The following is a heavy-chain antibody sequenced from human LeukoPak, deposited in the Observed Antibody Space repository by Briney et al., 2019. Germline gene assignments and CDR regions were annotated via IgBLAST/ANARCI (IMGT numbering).Heavy chain of an antibody. CDR3: AKDLYLRDFWSGYLDY. CDR2: ISASGSAT. D-gene: IGHD3-3*01. J-gene: IGHJ4*02. V-gene: IGHV3-23*01. CDR1: RFIFSNYG. Sequence: GGSLRLSCAASRFIFSNYGMNWVRQAPGKGLEWVAAISASGSATSYADSVRGRFTISRDNSKSTTYLQMNSLRAEDTAVFYCAKDLYLRDFWSGYLDYWGQGIPVTVSS.